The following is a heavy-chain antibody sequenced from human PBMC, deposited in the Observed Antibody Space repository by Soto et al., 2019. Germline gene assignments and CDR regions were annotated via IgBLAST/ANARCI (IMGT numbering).Heavy chain of an antibody. CDR1: GFTFSSYS. Sequence: GGSLRLSCAASGFTFSSYSMNWVRQAPGKGLEWVSSISSSSSYIYYADSVKGRFTISRDNAKNSLYLQMNSLRAEDTAVYYCARGDRTYYDYIWGSNKNGPFDYWGQGTLVTVSS. V-gene: IGHV3-21*01. J-gene: IGHJ4*02. CDR2: ISSSSSYI. CDR3: ARGDRTYYDYIWGSNKNGPFDY. D-gene: IGHD3-16*01.